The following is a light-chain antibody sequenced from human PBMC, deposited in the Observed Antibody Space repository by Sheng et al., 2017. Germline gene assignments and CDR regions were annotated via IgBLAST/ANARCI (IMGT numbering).Light chain of an antibody. V-gene: IGKV3-20*01. CDR1: QSVSSY. CDR2: GAS. CDR3: QQYGSSPYT. J-gene: IGKJ2*01. Sequence: EIVMTQSPATLSVSPGGRATLSCRASQSVSSYLAWYQQKPGQAPRLLIYGASSRATGIPDRFSGSGSGTDFTLTISRLEPEDFAVYYCQQYGSSPYTFGQGTKLEIK.